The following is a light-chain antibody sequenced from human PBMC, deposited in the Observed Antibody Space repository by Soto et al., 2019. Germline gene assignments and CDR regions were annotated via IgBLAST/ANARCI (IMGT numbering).Light chain of an antibody. CDR1: QSISTW. CDR3: QHYNSYPYT. Sequence: DIQMTQSPSTLSASVGDRVTITCRASQSISTWLAWFQQKPGKAPDLLIYDASSLESGVPPRFSGSGSGTEFTLTISSLQPDDFATYYCQHYNSYPYTFGQGTKVDNK. V-gene: IGKV1-5*01. J-gene: IGKJ2*01. CDR2: DAS.